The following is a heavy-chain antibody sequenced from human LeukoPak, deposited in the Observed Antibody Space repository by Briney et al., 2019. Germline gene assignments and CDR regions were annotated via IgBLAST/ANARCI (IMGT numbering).Heavy chain of an antibody. CDR3: ARDRRADDSREMDY. Sequence: PSGTLSLTCAVSGGSISSSNWWSWVRQPPGKGLEWIGEIYHSGSTNYNPSLKSRVTISVDKSKNQFSLKLSSVTAADTAVYYCARDRRADDSREMDYWGQGTLVTVSS. CDR2: IYHSGST. V-gene: IGHV4-4*02. J-gene: IGHJ4*02. D-gene: IGHD3-22*01. CDR1: GGSISSSNW.